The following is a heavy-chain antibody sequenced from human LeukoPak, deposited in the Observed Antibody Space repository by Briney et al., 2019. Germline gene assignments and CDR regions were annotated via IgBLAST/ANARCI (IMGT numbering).Heavy chain of an antibody. CDR2: INHSGST. CDR3: ARALSGGTIFDYYYYMDV. Sequence: SETLSLTCAVYGGSFSGYYWSWIRQPPGKGLEWIGEINHSGSTNYNPSLKSRVTISVDTSKNQFSLKLSSVTAADTAVYYCARALSGGTIFDYYYYMDVWGKGTTVTASS. CDR1: GGSFSGYY. V-gene: IGHV4-34*01. J-gene: IGHJ6*03. D-gene: IGHD3-3*01.